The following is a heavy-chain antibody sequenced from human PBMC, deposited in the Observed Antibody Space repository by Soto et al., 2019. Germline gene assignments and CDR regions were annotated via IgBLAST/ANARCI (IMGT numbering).Heavy chain of an antibody. J-gene: IGHJ3*02. D-gene: IGHD2-8*01. Sequence: EVQLLESGGGVVQPGGSLRLSCAASGFTFSAYAMSWVRQAPGKGLQWVSGVGGSDTDKHYADSVRGRFTVSRDNSKNTLYLQMNSLRADDTAVYYCAKDATAVNGVWDPFDMWGQGTDVTVSS. V-gene: IGHV3-23*01. CDR1: GFTFSAYA. CDR2: VGGSDTDK. CDR3: AKDATAVNGVWDPFDM.